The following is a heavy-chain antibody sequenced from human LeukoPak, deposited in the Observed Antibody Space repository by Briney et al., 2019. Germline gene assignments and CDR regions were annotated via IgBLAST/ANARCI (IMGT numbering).Heavy chain of an antibody. V-gene: IGHV1-18*01. Sequence: GASVKVSCKASGYTFTSYGISWVRQAPGQGLEWMGWISAYNGNTNYAQKLQGRVTMTTDTSASTAYMELRSLRSDDTAVYYCARGDMIVALGYFDYWGQGTLVTVSS. CDR3: ARGDMIVALGYFDY. D-gene: IGHD3-22*01. CDR2: ISAYNGNT. J-gene: IGHJ4*02. CDR1: GYTFTSYG.